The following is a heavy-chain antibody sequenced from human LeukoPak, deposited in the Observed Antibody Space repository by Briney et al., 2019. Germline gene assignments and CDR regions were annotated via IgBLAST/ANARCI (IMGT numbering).Heavy chain of an antibody. J-gene: IGHJ4*02. Sequence: SETLSLTCTVSGGSISSSGYYWGWIRQPPGKGLEWAGSIYYSGSTYYNPSLKSRITMSVETSQSQFSLKLNSVTAADTAVYYCASGSYYGSGSYSFDYWGQGTLVTVSS. CDR2: IYYSGST. D-gene: IGHD3-10*01. V-gene: IGHV4-39*01. CDR1: GGSISSSGYY. CDR3: ASGSYYGSGSYSFDY.